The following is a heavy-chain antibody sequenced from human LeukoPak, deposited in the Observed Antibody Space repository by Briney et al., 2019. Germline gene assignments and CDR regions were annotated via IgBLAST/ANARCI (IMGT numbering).Heavy chain of an antibody. CDR1: GGSISSSSYY. CDR3: ARLPLDLWSAYFDY. CDR2: IYTSGST. V-gene: IGHV4-61*02. J-gene: IGHJ4*02. Sequence: PSETLSLTCTVSGGSISSSSYYWGWIRQPPGKGLEWIGRIYTSGSTNYNPSLKSRVSISVDTSKKQFYLKLSSVTAADTAVYYCARLPLDLWSAYFDYWGQGTLVTVSS. D-gene: IGHD3-3*01.